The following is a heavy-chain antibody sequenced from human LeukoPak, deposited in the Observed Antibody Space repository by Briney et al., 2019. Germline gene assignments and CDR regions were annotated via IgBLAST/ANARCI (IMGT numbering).Heavy chain of an antibody. J-gene: IGHJ4*02. D-gene: IGHD2-15*01. CDR3: ARTYCSGGICYYFDY. CDR1: GGSISSGGYS. Sequence: SETLSLTCAVSGGSISSGGYSWSWIRQPPGKRLEWIGYIYYSGSTNYNPSLKSRVTISVDTSKNQFSLKLSSVTAADTAVYYCARTYCSGGICYYFDYWGQGTLVTVSS. V-gene: IGHV4-61*08. CDR2: IYYSGST.